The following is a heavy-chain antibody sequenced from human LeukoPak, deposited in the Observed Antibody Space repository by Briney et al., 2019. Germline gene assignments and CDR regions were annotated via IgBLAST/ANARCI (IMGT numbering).Heavy chain of an antibody. CDR2: INPSGGST. Sequence: ASVKVSCKASGYTFTSYYMHWVRQAPGQGLEWMGIINPSGGSTSCAQKFQGRVTMTRDTSTSTVYMELSSLRSEDTAVYYCARGIVDYGSGSYSYFAYWGQGTLVSVSS. CDR1: GYTFTSYY. CDR3: ARGIVDYGSGSYSYFAY. D-gene: IGHD3-10*01. J-gene: IGHJ4*02. V-gene: IGHV1-46*01.